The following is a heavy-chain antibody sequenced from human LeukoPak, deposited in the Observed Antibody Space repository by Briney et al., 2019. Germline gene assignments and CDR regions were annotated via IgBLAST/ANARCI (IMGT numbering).Heavy chain of an antibody. D-gene: IGHD6-13*01. CDR2: ISSSSSYI. Sequence: GGSLRLSCAASGFTFSSYSMNWVRQAPGKGLEWVSLISSSSSYIYYADSVKGRFTISRDNAKNSLYLQMNSLRAEDTAVYYCARVAEAAAFDSWGQGTLVTVSS. J-gene: IGHJ4*02. CDR3: ARVAEAAAFDS. V-gene: IGHV3-21*06. CDR1: GFTFSSYS.